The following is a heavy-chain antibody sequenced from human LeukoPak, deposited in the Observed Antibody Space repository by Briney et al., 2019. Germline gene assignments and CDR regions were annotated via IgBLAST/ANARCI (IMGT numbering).Heavy chain of an antibody. V-gene: IGHV1-2*02. CDR2: INPSSGGT. CDR1: GYTFTGYY. CDR3: ARGQRIAAAAVMGY. D-gene: IGHD6-13*01. Sequence: ASVKVSCKASGYTFTGYYMHWVRQAPGQGLEWMGWINPSSGGTNYAQKFQGRVTMTRDTSISTAYMELSRLRSDDTAVYYCARGQRIAAAAVMGYWGQGTLVTVSS. J-gene: IGHJ4*02.